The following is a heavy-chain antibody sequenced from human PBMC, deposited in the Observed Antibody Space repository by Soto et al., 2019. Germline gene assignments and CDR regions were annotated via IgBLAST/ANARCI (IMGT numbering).Heavy chain of an antibody. Sequence: SETLSLTCAVSGGSISSGGYSWSWIRQPPGKGLEWIGYIYHSGSTYYNPSLKSRVTISVDRSKNQFSLKLSSVTAADTAVYYCARGIGSSSWLYNWFDPWGQGTLVTVSS. D-gene: IGHD6-13*01. CDR3: ARGIGSSSWLYNWFDP. CDR2: IYHSGST. V-gene: IGHV4-30-2*01. CDR1: GGSISSGGYS. J-gene: IGHJ5*02.